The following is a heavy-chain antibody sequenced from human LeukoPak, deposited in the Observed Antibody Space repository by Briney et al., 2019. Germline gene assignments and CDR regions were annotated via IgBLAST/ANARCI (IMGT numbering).Heavy chain of an antibody. D-gene: IGHD3-22*01. CDR3: ARAGRGTMIVVVKTAAFDI. CDR2: IYYSGST. J-gene: IGHJ3*02. V-gene: IGHV4-61*01. CDR1: GGSVNSGSYY. Sequence: PSETLSLTCTVSGGSVNSGSYYWSWIRQPPGKGLEWIGYIYYSGSTNYNPSLKSRVTISVDTSKNQFSLKLSSVTAADTAVYYCARAGRGTMIVVVKTAAFDIWGQGTMVTVSS.